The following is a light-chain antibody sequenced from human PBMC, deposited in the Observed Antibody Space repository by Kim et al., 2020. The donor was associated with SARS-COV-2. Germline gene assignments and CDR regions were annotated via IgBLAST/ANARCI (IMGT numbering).Light chain of an antibody. V-gene: IGKV1-39*01. CDR3: QHSYTIPYI. CDR1: QSLSRY. Sequence: SVTVGDRITITCRASQSLSRYLNWYQQKPGKAPKLLIYAASSLQSGVPLRFRGSGSGTDFTLTISSLQLEDLATYYCQHSYTIPYIFGQGTKLEI. CDR2: AAS. J-gene: IGKJ2*01.